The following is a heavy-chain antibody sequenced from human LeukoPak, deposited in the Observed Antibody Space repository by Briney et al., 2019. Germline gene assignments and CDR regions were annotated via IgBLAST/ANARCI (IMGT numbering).Heavy chain of an antibody. CDR2: IIPIFGTA. J-gene: IGHJ4*02. CDR3: ARVGYSYGYAYFDY. V-gene: IGHV1-69*13. D-gene: IGHD5-18*01. CDR1: GGTFSSYA. Sequence: SVKVSCXASGGTFSSYAISWVRQAPGQGLEWMGGIIPIFGTANYAQKFQGRVTITADESTSTAYMELSSLRSEDTAVYYCARVGYSYGYAYFDYWGQGTLVTVSS.